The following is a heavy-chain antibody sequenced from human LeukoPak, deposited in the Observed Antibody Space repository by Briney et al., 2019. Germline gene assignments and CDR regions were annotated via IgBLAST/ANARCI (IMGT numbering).Heavy chain of an antibody. CDR2: INPNSGGT. V-gene: IGHV1-2*02. CDR1: GGTFSSYA. Sequence: ASVKVSCKASGGTFSSYAISWVRQPPGQGLEWMGWINPNSGGTNYEQKSQGRVTMTRDTSISTAYMELSRLRSDDTAVYYCARGFDPWGQGTLVTVSS. CDR3: ARGFDP. J-gene: IGHJ5*02.